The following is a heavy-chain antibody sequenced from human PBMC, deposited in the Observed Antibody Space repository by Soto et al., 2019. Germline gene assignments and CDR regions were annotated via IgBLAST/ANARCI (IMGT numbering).Heavy chain of an antibody. Sequence: EVQLLESGGGLVQPGGSLRLSCAASGFTFSSYAMSWVRQAPGKGLEWVSAISGSGGSTYYADSVKGRFTISRDNSKNTLYLQMNSLRAEDTAVYYCAKVRGVVVAAAGAFDIWGQGTMVTVSS. J-gene: IGHJ3*02. CDR3: AKVRGVVVAAAGAFDI. D-gene: IGHD2-15*01. CDR1: GFTFSSYA. CDR2: ISGSGGST. V-gene: IGHV3-23*01.